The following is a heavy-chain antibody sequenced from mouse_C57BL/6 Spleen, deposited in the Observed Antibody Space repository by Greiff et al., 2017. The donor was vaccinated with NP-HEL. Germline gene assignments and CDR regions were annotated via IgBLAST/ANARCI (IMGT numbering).Heavy chain of an antibody. CDR3: TTDLLSFAY. CDR2: IDPETGGT. CDR1: GYTFTDYE. V-gene: IGHV1-15*01. D-gene: IGHD2-1*01. Sequence: VQLQQSGAELVRPGASVTLSCKASGYTFTDYEMHWVKQTPVHGLEWIGAIDPETGGTAYNQKFKGKAILTADKASSTAYMELRSLTSEGSAVYDCTTDLLSFAYWGQGTLGTVSA. J-gene: IGHJ3*01.